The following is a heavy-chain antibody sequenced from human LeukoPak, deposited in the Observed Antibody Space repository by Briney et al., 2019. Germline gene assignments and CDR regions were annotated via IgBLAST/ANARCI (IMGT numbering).Heavy chain of an antibody. Sequence: GGSPRLSCATSGFTFTIFGINWVRQAPGKGLEWVAFIRYDGSNKYYADSVKGRFTISRDNSKNTLYLQMNSLRAEDTAVYYCAKDDCPYYDFWSGYCPFDYWGQGTLVTVSS. D-gene: IGHD3-3*01. CDR2: IRYDGSNK. J-gene: IGHJ4*02. CDR3: AKDDCPYYDFWSGYCPFDY. CDR1: GFTFTIFG. V-gene: IGHV3-30*02.